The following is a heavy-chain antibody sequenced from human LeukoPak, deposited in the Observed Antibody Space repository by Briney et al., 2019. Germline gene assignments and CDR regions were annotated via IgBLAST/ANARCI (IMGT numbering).Heavy chain of an antibody. D-gene: IGHD3-10*01. Sequence: KPGESLKISCKGSANSFTNYWIGWLRQMPGRGLEWMGLIYPDDSDTRYSPSFEGQFTISADKSTTTAYLQWTGLKASDTAMYYCARRITVVRGTGAFDIWGQGTMVTVSS. J-gene: IGHJ3*02. CDR3: ARRITVVRGTGAFDI. CDR1: ANSFTNYW. V-gene: IGHV5-51*01. CDR2: IYPDDSDT.